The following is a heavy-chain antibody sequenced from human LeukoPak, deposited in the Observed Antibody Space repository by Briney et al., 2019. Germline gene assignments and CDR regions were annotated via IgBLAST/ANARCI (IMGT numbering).Heavy chain of an antibody. V-gene: IGHV4-34*01. CDR3: ARGFDSSGYYDY. Sequence: SETLSLTCAVYGGSFSDYYWSWIRQPPGKGLEWIGEINHSGSTNYNPSLKSRVTLSVDTSKNQFSLKLSSVTAADTAVYYCARGFDSSGYYDYWGQGTLVTVSS. J-gene: IGHJ4*02. CDR1: GGSFSDYY. D-gene: IGHD3-22*01. CDR2: INHSGST.